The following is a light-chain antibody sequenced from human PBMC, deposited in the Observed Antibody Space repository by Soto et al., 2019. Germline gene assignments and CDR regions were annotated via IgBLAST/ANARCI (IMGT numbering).Light chain of an antibody. V-gene: IGKV1-5*01. CDR1: QSINIW. J-gene: IGKJ5*01. CDR2: DAS. CDR3: QQYNNWPPSII. Sequence: GDRVTITCRASQSINIWLAWYQQKPGKAPKLLIYDASRLESGVPLRFSGSGSGTEFTLTISSLQSEDLGVYYCQQYNNWPPSIIFGQGTRLEIK.